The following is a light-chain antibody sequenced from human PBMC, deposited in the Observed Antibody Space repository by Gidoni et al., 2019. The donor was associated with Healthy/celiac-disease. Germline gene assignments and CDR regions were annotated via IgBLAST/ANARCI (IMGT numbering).Light chain of an antibody. Sequence: IKMTQTPSSLSASVGDRVTITCRASKSISSYLNWYQQKPGKAPKRLIYAASSLQSGVPSRFSGSGSGTDFTLTISSLQPEDFATYYCQQSYSTPLTFGGGTKVEIK. CDR3: QQSYSTPLT. CDR2: AAS. CDR1: KSISSY. J-gene: IGKJ4*01. V-gene: IGKV1-39*01.